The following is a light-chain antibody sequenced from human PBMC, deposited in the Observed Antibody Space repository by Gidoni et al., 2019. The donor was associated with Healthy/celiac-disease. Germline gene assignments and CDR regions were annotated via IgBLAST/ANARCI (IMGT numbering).Light chain of an antibody. V-gene: IGKV1-5*03. CDR2: KAS. Sequence: DIQMTQSPSTLSASVGDRVTITCRASQSISSWLAWYQQKPGKAPKLLIYKASSLESGVPSRFSGSGSGTEFTLTISSLQPDDFATYYCQQYNSYQFTFXPXTKVDIK. CDR3: QQYNSYQFT. CDR1: QSISSW. J-gene: IGKJ3*01.